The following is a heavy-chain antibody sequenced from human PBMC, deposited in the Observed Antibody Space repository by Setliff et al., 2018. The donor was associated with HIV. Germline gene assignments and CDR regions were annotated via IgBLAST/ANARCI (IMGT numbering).Heavy chain of an antibody. J-gene: IGHJ4*02. CDR2: INVGKGDT. CDR3: ARPIAVAGIYYFDY. D-gene: IGHD6-19*01. Sequence: ASVKVSCKASGYTFTTYSMHWVRQAPGQSLEWMGWINVGKGDTKYSQEFQGRVTMTTDTSTSTAYMELRSLRSDDTAVYYCARPIAVAGIYYFDYWGQGTLVTVSS. CDR1: GYTFTTYS. V-gene: IGHV1-3*01.